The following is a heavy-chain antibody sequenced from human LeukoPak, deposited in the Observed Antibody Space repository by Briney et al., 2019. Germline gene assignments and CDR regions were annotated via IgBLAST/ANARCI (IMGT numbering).Heavy chain of an antibody. D-gene: IGHD3-9*01. CDR3: ANLPYFDWLLSFA. CDR1: GFTFSSYS. J-gene: IGHJ5*02. CDR2: ISTTTTYI. Sequence: GGSLRLSCAASGFTFSSYSMNWVRQAPGKGLEWVSSISTTTTYIYYADSVKGRFTISRDNAKNSLYLQMNSLRAEDTAVYYCANLPYFDWLLSFAWGQGTLVTVSS. V-gene: IGHV3-21*01.